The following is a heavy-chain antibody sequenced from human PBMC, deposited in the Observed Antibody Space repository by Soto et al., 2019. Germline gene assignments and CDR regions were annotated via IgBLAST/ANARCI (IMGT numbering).Heavy chain of an antibody. V-gene: IGHV4-30-4*01. D-gene: IGHD2-21*02. CDR3: ARGYCGGDCFEYFQH. CDR2: IYYSGST. CDR1: GGSISSDNYY. J-gene: IGHJ1*01. Sequence: SETLSLTCTVSGGSISSDNYYWSWIRQPPGKGLEWIGYIYYSGSTYYNPSLKSQVTISVDTSKSQLSLKLSSVTAADTAVYYCARGYCGGDCFEYFQHWGQGTLVTVSS.